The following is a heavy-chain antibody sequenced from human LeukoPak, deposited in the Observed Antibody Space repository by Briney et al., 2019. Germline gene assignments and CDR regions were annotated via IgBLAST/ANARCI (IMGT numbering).Heavy chain of an antibody. D-gene: IGHD3-16*01. CDR2: FYYNGRA. Sequence: PSETLSLTCTVSGGSISSYYWSWIRQPPGKGLEWIVSFYYNGRANYNPSLKSRATISVDTSKNQFSLNLSSVTAADTAVYYCARGWAYFDYWGQGTLVTVSS. CDR1: GGSISSYY. V-gene: IGHV4-59*08. J-gene: IGHJ4*02. CDR3: ARGWAYFDY.